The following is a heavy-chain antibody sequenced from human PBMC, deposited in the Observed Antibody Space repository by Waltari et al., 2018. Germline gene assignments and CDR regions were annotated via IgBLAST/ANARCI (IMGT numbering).Heavy chain of an antibody. CDR2: ISRRSTYR. D-gene: IGHD3-3*01. J-gene: IGHJ3*02. Sequence: EVQLVESGGGLVKSGGSQRLSCAASGFTFSSYSMNWVRQAPGKGLEWRARISRRSTYRYYSDSVKGRFTISRDNAKNSVFLQMKSLRAEDTAMYYCARAGLSASGVVLDDAFDIWGQGTMVIVSS. CDR1: GFTFSSYS. V-gene: IGHV3-21*01. CDR3: ARAGLSASGVVLDDAFDI.